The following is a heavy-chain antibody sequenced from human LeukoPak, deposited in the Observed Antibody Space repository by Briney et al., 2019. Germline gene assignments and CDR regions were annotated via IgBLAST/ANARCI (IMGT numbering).Heavy chain of an antibody. CDR1: EFSFSTTW. CDR2: ITSDGTST. V-gene: IGHV3-74*03. CDR3: ARDWYHAIDY. J-gene: IGHJ4*02. D-gene: IGHD2-2*01. Sequence: GGSLRLSCAASEFSFSTTWMHWVRQRPGQGLVWVARITSDGTSTSYAESVRGRFTISRDNAKNTLYLQMNSLRAEDTAVYYRARDWYHAIDYWGQGTLVTVSS.